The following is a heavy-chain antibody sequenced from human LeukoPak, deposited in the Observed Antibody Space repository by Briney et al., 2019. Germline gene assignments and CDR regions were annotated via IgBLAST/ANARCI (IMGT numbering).Heavy chain of an antibody. CDR2: IYYSGST. V-gene: IGHV4-59*01. D-gene: IGHD4-17*01. J-gene: IGHJ2*01. CDR3: ASLTYGDTFSYFDL. Sequence: PSETLSLTCTVSGGSISGYYWSWIRQPPGKGLEWIGHIYYSGSTNYNPSLKSRVTISVDTSKNQFSLKLSSVTAADTAVYYCASLTYGDTFSYFDLWGRGTLVTVSS. CDR1: GGSISGYY.